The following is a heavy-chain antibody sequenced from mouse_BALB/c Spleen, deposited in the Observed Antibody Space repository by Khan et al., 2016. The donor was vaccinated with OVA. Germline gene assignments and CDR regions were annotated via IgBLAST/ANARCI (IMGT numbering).Heavy chain of an antibody. V-gene: IGHV2-9*02. CDR3: ARSYYDSAWFAY. CDR2: LWAGGST. CDR1: GFSLTSYG. J-gene: IGHJ3*01. D-gene: IGHD1-1*02. Sequence: QVQLKQSGPGLVAPSQSLSITCTVSGFSLTSYGVHWVRQPPGKGLEWLGVLWAGGSTNYNSALMSRLSISKDNSKNQVFLKMNSLQTDDTAKYYCARSYYDSAWFAYWGQGTLVTVSA.